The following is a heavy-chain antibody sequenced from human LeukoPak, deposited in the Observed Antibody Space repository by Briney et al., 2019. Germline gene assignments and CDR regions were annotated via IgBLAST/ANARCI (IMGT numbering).Heavy chain of an antibody. CDR2: IYYSGST. Sequence: SETLSLTCTVSGGSISSSSYYWGWIRQPPRRGLEWIGSIYYSGSTYYNPSLKSRVTISVDTSKNQFSLKLSSVTAADTAVYYCAREGYGALNDWGQGTLVTVSS. D-gene: IGHD1-1*01. V-gene: IGHV4-39*02. CDR1: GGSISSSSYY. CDR3: AREGYGALND. J-gene: IGHJ4*02.